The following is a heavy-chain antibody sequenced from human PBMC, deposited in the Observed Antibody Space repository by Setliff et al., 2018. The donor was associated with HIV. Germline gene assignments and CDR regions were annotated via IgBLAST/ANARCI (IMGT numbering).Heavy chain of an antibody. V-gene: IGHV4-38-2*02. D-gene: IGHD6-13*01. CDR2: INYSGNT. Sequence: PSETLSLTCTVSGDFFSSDYYWGWIRQPPGKGLEWIGSINYSGNTYYNPSLKSRVTISLDTSKNHFSLKLSSVTAADTAVYYCARGLGAAAPIDYWGQGTLVTVSS. J-gene: IGHJ4*02. CDR1: GDFFSSDYY. CDR3: ARGLGAAAPIDY.